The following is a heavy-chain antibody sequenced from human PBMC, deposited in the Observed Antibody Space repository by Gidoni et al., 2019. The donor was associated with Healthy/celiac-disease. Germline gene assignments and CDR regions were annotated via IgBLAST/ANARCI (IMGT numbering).Heavy chain of an antibody. CDR1: GGSFSGYY. Sequence: QLQLQQWGAGLLKPSETLSLTCAVYGGSFSGYYWSWIRQPPGKGLEWIGEINHSGSTNYNPALKSRVTISVDTSKNQFSLKLSSVTAADTAVYYCARRLGSCSSTSCYMRGYYYYYMDVWGKGTTVTVSS. CDR2: INHSGST. J-gene: IGHJ6*03. V-gene: IGHV4-34*01. D-gene: IGHD2-2*02. CDR3: ARRLGSCSSTSCYMRGYYYYYMDV.